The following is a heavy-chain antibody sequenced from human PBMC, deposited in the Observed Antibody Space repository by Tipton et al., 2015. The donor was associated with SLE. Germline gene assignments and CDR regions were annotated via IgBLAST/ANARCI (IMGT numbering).Heavy chain of an antibody. J-gene: IGHJ3*02. V-gene: IGHV4-38-2*02. CDR1: GYSISSDYY. Sequence: TLSLTCTVSGYSISSDYYWGWIRQPPGKGLEWIGSIYHSGTAYYNPSLKSRVRISVDTSKNQFSLKLSSVTAADTAVYYCARWGDCSGGSCFDAFDIWGQGTLVTVSS. CDR3: ARWGDCSGGSCFDAFDI. CDR2: IYHSGTA. D-gene: IGHD2-15*01.